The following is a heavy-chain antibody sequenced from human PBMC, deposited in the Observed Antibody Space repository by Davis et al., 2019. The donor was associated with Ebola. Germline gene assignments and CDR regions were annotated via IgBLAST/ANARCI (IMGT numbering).Heavy chain of an antibody. V-gene: IGHV3-66*01. J-gene: IGHJ5*02. CDR1: GFTVSSNY. CDR3: TRGGVAATRAFDP. Sequence: PGGSLRLSCAASGFTVSSNYMSWVRQAPGKGLEWVSVIYSGGSTYYADSVKGRFTISRDDSKSIAYLQMNSLKTEDTAVYYCTRGGVAATRAFDPWGQGTLVTVSS. CDR2: IYSGGST. D-gene: IGHD2-15*01.